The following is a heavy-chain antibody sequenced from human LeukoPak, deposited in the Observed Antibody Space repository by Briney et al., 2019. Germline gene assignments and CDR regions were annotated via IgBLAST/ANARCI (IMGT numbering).Heavy chain of an antibody. CDR1: GYTFTSYG. D-gene: IGHD1-26*01. J-gene: IGHJ5*02. CDR3: ARGPYSGSYGGFDP. Sequence: GASVKVSCKASGYTFTSYGISWVRQAPGQGLEWMGWMNPNSGNTGYAQKFQGRVTMTRNTSISTAYMELSSLRSEDTAVYYCARGPYSGSYGGFDPWGQGTLVTVSS. V-gene: IGHV1-8*02. CDR2: MNPNSGNT.